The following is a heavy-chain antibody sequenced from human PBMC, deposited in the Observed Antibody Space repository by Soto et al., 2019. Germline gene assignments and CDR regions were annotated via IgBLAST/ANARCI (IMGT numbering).Heavy chain of an antibody. Sequence: QLQLQESGSGLVKPSQTLSLTCAVSGGSVSSGVFSWNWIRQSPGQGLEWIGYVSHSGSPYYTASLRSRVTISLDKSTNPISLNLTSVTPADTAVYFCARGHYYYALEVWGQGTMVTVSS. CDR3: ARGHYYYALEV. J-gene: IGHJ3*01. CDR2: VSHSGSP. CDR1: GGSVSSGVFS. V-gene: IGHV4-30-2*06. D-gene: IGHD3-10*01.